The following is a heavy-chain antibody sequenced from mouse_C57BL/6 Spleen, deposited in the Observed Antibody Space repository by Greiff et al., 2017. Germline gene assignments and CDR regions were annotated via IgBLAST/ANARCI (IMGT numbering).Heavy chain of an antibody. CDR2: IDPENGDT. CDR1: GFNIKDDY. D-gene: IGHD1-1*01. Sequence: EVKLMESGAELVRPGASVKLSCTASGFNIKDDYMHWVKQRPEQGLEWIGWIDPENGDTEYASKFQGKATITADTSSNTAYLQLSSLTSEDTAVYYCTPFITTVVDYFDVWGTGTTVTVSS. J-gene: IGHJ1*03. CDR3: TPFITTVVDYFDV. V-gene: IGHV14-4*01.